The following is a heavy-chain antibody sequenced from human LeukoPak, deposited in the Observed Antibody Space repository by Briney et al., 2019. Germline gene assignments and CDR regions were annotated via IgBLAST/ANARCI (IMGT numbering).Heavy chain of an antibody. J-gene: IGHJ4*02. CDR3: ARGDIVATISNLDY. V-gene: IGHV1-69*06. Sequence: SVKVSCKASGGTFSSYAISWVRQAPGQGLEWMGGIIPIFGTANYAQKFQGRVTITADKSTSTAYMELSSLRSEDTAVYYCARGDIVATISNLDYWGQGTLVTASS. CDR1: GGTFSSYA. D-gene: IGHD5-12*01. CDR2: IIPIFGTA.